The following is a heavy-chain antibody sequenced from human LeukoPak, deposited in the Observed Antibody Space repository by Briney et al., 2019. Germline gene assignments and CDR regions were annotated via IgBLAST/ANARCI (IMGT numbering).Heavy chain of an antibody. CDR2: INPSGGST. CDR1: GYTFTSYY. CDR3: ARDRPTYYYDSSGYSDAFDI. J-gene: IGHJ3*02. Sequence: ASVNVSCTASGYTFTSYYMHWVRQAPGQGLEWMGIINPSGGSTSYAQKFQGRVTMTRDTSTSTVYMELSSLRSEDTAVYYCARDRPTYYYDSSGYSDAFDIWGQGTMVTVSS. V-gene: IGHV1-46*01. D-gene: IGHD3-22*01.